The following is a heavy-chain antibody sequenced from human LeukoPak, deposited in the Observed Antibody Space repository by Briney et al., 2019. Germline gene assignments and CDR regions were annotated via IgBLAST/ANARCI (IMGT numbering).Heavy chain of an antibody. D-gene: IGHD2-15*01. Sequence: SGTLSLTCSVPTDSISGYYWSWVRQPPGRGLEWIGCVFYTGATKYAPSLQSRVTLSLDKSRNQFSLNLKSVTATDTAVYYCASSSVVTKRFYFDYWGQGTLVTVSS. CDR2: VFYTGAT. CDR1: TDSISGYY. V-gene: IGHV4-59*08. J-gene: IGHJ4*02. CDR3: ASSSVVTKRFYFDY.